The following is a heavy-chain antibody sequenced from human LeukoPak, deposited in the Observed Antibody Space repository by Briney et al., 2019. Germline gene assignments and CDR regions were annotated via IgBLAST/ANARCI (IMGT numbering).Heavy chain of an antibody. V-gene: IGHV3-23*01. Sequence: GGSLRLSCAVSGFTFSSHAMSWVRQAPGKVLQWVSCINAGGGGTWYADSAKGRFTISRDNSKNTVYLQMNDLTAEDTAIYYCAKDGHVTYHYFHMDVWGKGTTVTVSS. J-gene: IGHJ6*03. CDR1: GFTFSSHA. CDR3: AKDGHVTYHYFHMDV. CDR2: INAGGGGT. D-gene: IGHD2-21*01.